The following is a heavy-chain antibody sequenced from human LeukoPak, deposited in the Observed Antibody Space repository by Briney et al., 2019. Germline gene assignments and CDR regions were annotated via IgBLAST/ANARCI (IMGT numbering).Heavy chain of an antibody. D-gene: IGHD3-22*01. J-gene: IGHJ4*02. Sequence: SETLSLTCTVSGGSISSYYWSWIRQPPGKGLEWIGYIYYSGSTNYNPSLKSRATISVDTSKNQFSLKLSSVTAADTAVYYCARAYYYDSSGFPFDYWGQGTLVTVSS. V-gene: IGHV4-59*01. CDR2: IYYSGST. CDR3: ARAYYYDSSGFPFDY. CDR1: GGSISSYY.